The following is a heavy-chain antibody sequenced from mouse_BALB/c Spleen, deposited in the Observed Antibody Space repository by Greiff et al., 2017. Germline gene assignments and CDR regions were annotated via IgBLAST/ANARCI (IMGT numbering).Heavy chain of an antibody. Sequence: VQLKESGPGLVKPSQSLSLTCSVTGYSITSGYYWNWIRQFPGNKLEWMGYISYDGSNNYNPSLKNRISITRDTSKNQFFLKLNSVTTEDTATYYCATIITGYFDVWGAGTTVTVSS. D-gene: IGHD1-3*01. CDR2: ISYDGSN. CDR3: ATIITGYFDV. V-gene: IGHV3-6*02. J-gene: IGHJ1*01. CDR1: GYSITSGYY.